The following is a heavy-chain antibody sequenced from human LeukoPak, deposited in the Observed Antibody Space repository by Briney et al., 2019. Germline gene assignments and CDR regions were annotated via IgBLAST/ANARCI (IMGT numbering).Heavy chain of an antibody. V-gene: IGHV3-23*01. CDR3: ARGTETYDYVWGSYRHSYYFDY. CDR1: GFTFSSYA. Sequence: PGGSLRLSCAASGFTFSSYAMSWVRQAPGKGLEWVSAISGSGGSTYYADSVKGRFTISRDNAKNSLYLQMNSLRAEDTAVYYCARGTETYDYVWGSYRHSYYFDYWGQGTLVTVSS. J-gene: IGHJ4*02. D-gene: IGHD3-16*02. CDR2: ISGSGGST.